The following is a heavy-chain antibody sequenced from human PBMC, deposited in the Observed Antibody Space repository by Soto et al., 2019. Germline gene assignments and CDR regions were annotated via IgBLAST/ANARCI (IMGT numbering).Heavy chain of an antibody. CDR1: GGSISSSSYY. CDR3: ARGRYYDMLTGYCDWFDP. J-gene: IGHJ5*02. V-gene: IGHV4-39*01. CDR2: IYYSGST. Sequence: QLQLQESGPGLVKPSETLSLTCTVSGGSISSSSYYWGWIRQPPGKGLEWIGSIYYSGSTYYNPSLKSRVTISVVPPKNQCSLKLSSVTAADTAVYYCARGRYYDMLTGYCDWFDPWGQGTLVTVSS. D-gene: IGHD3-9*01.